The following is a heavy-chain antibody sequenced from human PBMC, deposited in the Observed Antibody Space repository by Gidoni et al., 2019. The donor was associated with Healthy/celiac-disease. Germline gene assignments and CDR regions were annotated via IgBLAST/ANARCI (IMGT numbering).Heavy chain of an antibody. CDR2: IYYSGST. D-gene: IGHD5-12*01. V-gene: IGHV4-59*08. Sequence: QVQLQESGPGLVKPSETLSLTCTVSGGPISSYYWSWIRQPPGKGLEWIGYIYYSGSTNYNPSLKSRVTISVDTPKNQFSLKLSSVTAADTAVYYCARSGYDSLYYYYYGMDVWGQGTTVTVSS. CDR1: GGPISSYY. CDR3: ARSGYDSLYYYYYGMDV. J-gene: IGHJ6*02.